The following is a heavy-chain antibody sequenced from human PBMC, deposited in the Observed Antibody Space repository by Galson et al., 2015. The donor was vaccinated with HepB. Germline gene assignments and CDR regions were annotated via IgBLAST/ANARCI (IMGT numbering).Heavy chain of an antibody. CDR3: AKSYSSSWLYSFDY. CDR1: GFTFSSFA. V-gene: IGHV3-23*01. Sequence: SLRLSCAASGFTFSSFAMSWVRQAPGKGLEWVSAISGGSGCSTFYADSVKGRFTISRDNSKTTLYLQMNSLRAEDTAVYYCAKSYSSSWLYSFDYWGQGTLVTVSS. CDR2: ISGGSGCST. D-gene: IGHD6-13*01. J-gene: IGHJ4*02.